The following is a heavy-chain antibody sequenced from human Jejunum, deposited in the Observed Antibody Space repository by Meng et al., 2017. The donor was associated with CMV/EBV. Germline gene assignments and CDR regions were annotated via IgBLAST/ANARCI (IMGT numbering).Heavy chain of an antibody. V-gene: IGHV4-34*01. D-gene: IGHD2-21*01. CDR2: INHSGST. CDR3: ARGGGDPIRGVLPFDY. CDR1: GGSFSSYY. J-gene: IGHJ4*02. Sequence: QVQLRPGGAGLLKPSETLSLTCGVYGGSFSSYYWSWIRQPPGKGLEWIAEINHSGSTNYNPSLKSRVTISLDTSNSHFSLKLTSVTAADTAVYFCARGGGDPIRGVLPFDYWGQGTLVTVSS.